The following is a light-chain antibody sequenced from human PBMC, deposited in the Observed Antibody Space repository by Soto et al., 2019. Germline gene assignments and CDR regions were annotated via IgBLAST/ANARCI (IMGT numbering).Light chain of an antibody. J-gene: IGKJ5*01. CDR3: QQRSNWTIT. Sequence: EIVLTRAPATLSLAGGASATLSCMATRSVSSYLAWYQQKPGQAPRLLIYDASSRPTDIPARFSVSGSGTDFTLTISRLEHEDFALYDCQQRSNWTITFGQGTRLEIK. CDR1: RSVSSY. V-gene: IGKV3-11*01. CDR2: DAS.